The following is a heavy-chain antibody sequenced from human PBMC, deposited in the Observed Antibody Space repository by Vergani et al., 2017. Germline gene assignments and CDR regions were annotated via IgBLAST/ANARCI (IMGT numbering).Heavy chain of an antibody. D-gene: IGHD2-15*01. CDR2: ISSSSSTI. V-gene: IGHV3-48*01. Sequence: EVQLVESGGGLVQPGGSLRLSCAASGFTFSSYSMNWVRQAPGKGLEWVSYISSSSSTIYYADSVKGRFTISRDNAKNSLYLQMNSLRAEDTAVYYCAKLVVVAATTEDHDAFDIWGQGTLVTVSS. CDR3: AKLVVVAATTEDHDAFDI. J-gene: IGHJ3*02. CDR1: GFTFSSYS.